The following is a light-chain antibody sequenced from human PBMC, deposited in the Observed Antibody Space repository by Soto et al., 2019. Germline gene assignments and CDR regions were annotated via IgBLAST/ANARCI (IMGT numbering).Light chain of an antibody. CDR1: QSVSSSY. CDR2: GAS. Sequence: IVLTQSPGTLALSPWERATLSCRASQSVSSSYLAWYQQKPGQAPRLLIFGASTRATGIPDRFSGSGSGTDFTLTINRLEPEDFAVYYCQQYGSSPTWTFGQGTKVDIK. CDR3: QQYGSSPTWT. J-gene: IGKJ1*01. V-gene: IGKV3-20*01.